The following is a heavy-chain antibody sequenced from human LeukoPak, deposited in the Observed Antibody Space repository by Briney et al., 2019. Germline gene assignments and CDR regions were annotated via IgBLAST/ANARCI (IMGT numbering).Heavy chain of an antibody. V-gene: IGHV4-34*01. J-gene: IGHJ6*03. CDR1: GGSFSGYY. CDR2: INHSGST. CDR3: ARVKDPGGYYYYYYMDI. Sequence: SETLSLTCAVYGGSFSGYYWSWIRQPPGKGLEWIGEINHSGSTNYNPSLKSRVTISVDTSKNQFSLKVSSVTAADTAVYYCARVKDPGGYYYYYYMDIWGKGNTVAVSS. D-gene: IGHD3-16*01.